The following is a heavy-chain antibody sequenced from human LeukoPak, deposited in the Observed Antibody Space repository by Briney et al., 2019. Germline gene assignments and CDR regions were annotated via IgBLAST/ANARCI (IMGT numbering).Heavy chain of an antibody. J-gene: IGHJ5*02. Sequence: SETLSLTCTVSGGSISSYYWSWIRQPPGKGLEWIGYIYYSGSTNYNPSLKSRVTISVDTSKNQFSLKLSSVTAADTAVYYCARLTGYSSESWFDPWGQGILVTVSS. V-gene: IGHV4-59*01. CDR3: ARLTGYSSESWFDP. CDR2: IYYSGST. D-gene: IGHD3-9*01. CDR1: GGSISSYY.